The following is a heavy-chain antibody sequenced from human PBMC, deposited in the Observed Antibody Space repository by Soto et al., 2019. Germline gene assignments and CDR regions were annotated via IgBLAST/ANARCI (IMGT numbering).Heavy chain of an antibody. CDR2: ISYERSTQ. Sequence: QVQLVESGGGVVQPGRSLRLSCAASGFTFSTYGMHWVRQTPGKGLDWVAVISYERSTQYYGDSVQGPFTISIDNSKNTRYLQMNSLRVEDTAVYYCAKETFSCSGGGTCYSVGNYSLDVWGQGTTVTVSS. J-gene: IGHJ6*02. CDR1: GFTFSTYG. CDR3: AKETFSCSGGGTCYSVGNYSLDV. V-gene: IGHV3-30*18. D-gene: IGHD2-15*01.